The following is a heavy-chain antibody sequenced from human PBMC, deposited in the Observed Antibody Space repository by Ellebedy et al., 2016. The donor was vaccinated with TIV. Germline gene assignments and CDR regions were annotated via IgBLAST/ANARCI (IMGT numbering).Heavy chain of an antibody. CDR3: ARPLETTELYFQN. V-gene: IGHV3-21*01. D-gene: IGHD4-11*01. CDR2: ISTSGSFI. CDR1: GFIFSNYK. Sequence: GESLKISXAASGFIFSNYKMNWVHLAPGKGLEWVASISTSGSFIDYADSVKGRFTISRDNSKNSLYLQMNSLRAEDTAVYFCARPLETTELYFQNWGQGTLVTVSS. J-gene: IGHJ1*01.